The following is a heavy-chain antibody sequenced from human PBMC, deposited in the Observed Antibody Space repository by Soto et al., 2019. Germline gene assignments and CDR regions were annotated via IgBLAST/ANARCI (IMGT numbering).Heavy chain of an antibody. CDR3: ASLTRGSCDFDY. J-gene: IGHJ4*02. V-gene: IGHV1-69*01. Sequence: QGQLVQSGAEVKKPGSSVKVSCKASGGTFSSYAISWVRQAPGQGLEWMGGIIPIFGTANYAQKFQGRVTITADESTSKAYMQLSSLRSEYEAVYYCASLTRGSCDFDYWGQGTLVSACS. D-gene: IGHD6-6*01. CDR2: IIPIFGTA. CDR1: GGTFSSYA.